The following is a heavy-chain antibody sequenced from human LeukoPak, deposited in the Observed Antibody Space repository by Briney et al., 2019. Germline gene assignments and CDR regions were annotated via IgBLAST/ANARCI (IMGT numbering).Heavy chain of an antibody. CDR3: AKAPDSSSWFGWYFDL. Sequence: PGGSLRLSCAASGFTFSSYSMNWVRQAPGKGLEWVSAISGSGGNTYYADSVKGRFTISRDNSKNTLYLQMNSLRAEDTAVYYCAKAPDSSSWFGWYFDLWGRGTLVTVSS. CDR1: GFTFSSYS. CDR2: ISGSGGNT. D-gene: IGHD6-13*01. J-gene: IGHJ2*01. V-gene: IGHV3-23*01.